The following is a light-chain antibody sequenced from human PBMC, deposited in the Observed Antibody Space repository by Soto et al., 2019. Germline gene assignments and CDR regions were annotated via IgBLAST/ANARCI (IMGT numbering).Light chain of an antibody. CDR3: EQYNTYSYP. V-gene: IGKV1-5*01. CDR2: DAS. CDR1: QSISSW. Sequence: DIQMTQSPSALSASVGDRVTITCRASQSISSWLAWYQQKPGKAPKLLIYDASSLESRAPSRFRGRGSGSEFTLTISGLRPDDFASYYCEQYNTYSYPFGQGTKLQIK. J-gene: IGKJ2*01.